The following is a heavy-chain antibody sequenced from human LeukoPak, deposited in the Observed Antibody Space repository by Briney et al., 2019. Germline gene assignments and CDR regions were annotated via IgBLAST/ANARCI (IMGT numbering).Heavy chain of an antibody. CDR3: AKLSRGEPNDY. J-gene: IGHJ4*02. D-gene: IGHD4-17*01. Sequence: GGSLRLSCAASGFTFSSYAMHWVRQAPGKGLEYVSAISSNGGSTYYANSVKGRFTISRDNSKNTLFLQMNSLRAEDTATYYCAKLSRGEPNDYWGQGTLVTVSS. CDR2: ISSNGGST. V-gene: IGHV3-64*01. CDR1: GFTFSSYA.